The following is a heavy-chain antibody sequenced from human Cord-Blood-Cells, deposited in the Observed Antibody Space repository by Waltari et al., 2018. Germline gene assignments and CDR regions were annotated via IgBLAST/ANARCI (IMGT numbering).Heavy chain of an antibody. CDR2: ISYDGSNK. J-gene: IGHJ1*01. CDR1: GFPFIRYR. CDR3: AKGPIAARGEYFQH. D-gene: IGHD6-6*01. Sequence: QVQLVESGGGVVQLGRSLRLPCPASGFPFIRYRMHWFRQPPGKGLEWVAVISYDGSNKYYADSVKGRFTISRDNSKNTLYLQMNSLRAEDTAVYYCAKGPIAARGEYFQHWGQGTLVTVSS. V-gene: IGHV3-30*18.